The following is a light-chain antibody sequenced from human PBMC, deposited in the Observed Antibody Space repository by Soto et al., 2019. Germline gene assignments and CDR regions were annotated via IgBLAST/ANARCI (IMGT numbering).Light chain of an antibody. V-gene: IGLV2-14*01. CDR1: TSDVGLYNY. CDR2: EVS. Sequence: QSVLTQPASVSGSPGQSITISCTGTTSDVGLYNYVSWYQQHPGKAPKLMISEVSNRPSGVSNRFSGSKSGNTASLTISGLQAEDEADYYCSSYTSSDTLVFGAGTKLTV. J-gene: IGLJ2*01. CDR3: SSYTSSDTLV.